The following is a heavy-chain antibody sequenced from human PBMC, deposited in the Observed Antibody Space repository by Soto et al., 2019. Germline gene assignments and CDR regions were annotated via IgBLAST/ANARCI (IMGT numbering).Heavy chain of an antibody. CDR1: GYTFTSYD. CDR3: ASALYCSGGSCSFDP. CDR2: MNPNSGNT. Sequence: VASVKVSCKASGYTFTSYDINWVRQATGQGLEWMGWMNPNSGNTGYAQKFQGRVTMTRNTSISTAYMELSSVTAADTAVYYCASALYCSGGSCSFDPWGQGTLVTVSS. J-gene: IGHJ5*02. D-gene: IGHD2-15*01. V-gene: IGHV1-8*01.